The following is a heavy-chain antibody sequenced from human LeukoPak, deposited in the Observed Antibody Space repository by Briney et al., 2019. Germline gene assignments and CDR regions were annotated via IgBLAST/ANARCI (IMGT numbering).Heavy chain of an antibody. CDR3: AKGDVDSPMNFYH. Sequence: GGSLRLSCAASGFIFEEYTMHWVRQAPGKSLEWASLINWDGGSTYYAGSVQGRFTISRDNNKSSLYLQMDSLTTEDTAFYYCAKGDVDSPMNFYHWGQGTLVTVSS. CDR2: INWDGGST. CDR1: GFIFEEYT. D-gene: IGHD5-18*01. V-gene: IGHV3-43*01. J-gene: IGHJ4*02.